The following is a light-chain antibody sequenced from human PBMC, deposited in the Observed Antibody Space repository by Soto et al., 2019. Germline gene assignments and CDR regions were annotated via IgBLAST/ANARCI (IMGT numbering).Light chain of an antibody. J-gene: IGLJ2*01. CDR2: AVN. Sequence: QSALTQPASVSGSLGQSITISCSGSSSDIGLYNYVSWYQQHPGKAPKLMIYAVNTRPSGVSNRFSGSKSGNAASLTISGLQAEDEADYYCSSYTSSSPLVVFGGGTKGTVL. V-gene: IGLV2-14*01. CDR3: SSYTSSSPLVV. CDR1: SSDIGLYNY.